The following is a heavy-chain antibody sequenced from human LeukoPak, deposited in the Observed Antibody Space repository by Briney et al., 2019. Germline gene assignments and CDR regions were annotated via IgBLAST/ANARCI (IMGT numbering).Heavy chain of an antibody. CDR2: IGGSGGST. J-gene: IGHJ4*02. V-gene: IGHV3-23*01. CDR1: GFTFDNFA. D-gene: IGHD1-26*01. CDR3: AKRGAEVGTTIAPGDY. Sequence: GGSLRLSCTASGFTFDNFAMHWVRQAPGKGLEWVSAIGGSGGSTYYADSVKGRFTISRDSSKNTLYLQMNSLRAEDTAVYYCAKRGAEVGTTIAPGDYWGQGALVTVSS.